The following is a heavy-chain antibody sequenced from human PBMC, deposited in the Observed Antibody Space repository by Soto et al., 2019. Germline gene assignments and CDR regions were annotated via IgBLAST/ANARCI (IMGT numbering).Heavy chain of an antibody. CDR1: VFSLNTRGVG. V-gene: IGHV2-5*02. D-gene: IGHD6-19*01. Sequence: QITLKESGPTLVIPTQTLALTCTFSVFSLNTRGVGVGWIRQPPGKALEWVALIHWDDEERYTPSLRNTLTITKDTSTNQVVLIMTPTDPGYTAPYSCPFRPSALGSGWNFAFLGQGILVSVSS. CDR2: IHWDDEE. CDR3: PFRPSALGSGWNFAF. J-gene: IGHJ4*02.